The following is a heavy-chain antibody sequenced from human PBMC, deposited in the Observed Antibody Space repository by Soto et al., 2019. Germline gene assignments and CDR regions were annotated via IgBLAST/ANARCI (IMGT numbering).Heavy chain of an antibody. V-gene: IGHV4-4*07. Sequence: SETLSLTCTVSGGSISSYYWSWIRQPAGKGLEWIGRIYTSGSTNYNPSLKSRVTMSVDTSKNQFSLKLSSVTAADTAVYYCARVRYDSSGYYPIDAFDIWGQGTMVTVSS. CDR2: IYTSGST. CDR3: ARVRYDSSGYYPIDAFDI. J-gene: IGHJ3*02. D-gene: IGHD3-22*01. CDR1: GGSISSYY.